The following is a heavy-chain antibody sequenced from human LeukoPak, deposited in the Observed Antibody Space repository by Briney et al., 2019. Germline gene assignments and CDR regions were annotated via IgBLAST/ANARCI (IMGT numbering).Heavy chain of an antibody. Sequence: SVKVSCTASGFTFTSSAVQWVRQARGQPLEWIGWIVVGSGNTNYAQKIQDRVTITRDMSTSTAYMELSSLRSEDTAVYYCAADVPAYCSGGSCSLTYYYGMDVWGQGTTVTVSS. CDR2: IVVGSGNT. J-gene: IGHJ6*02. CDR3: AADVPAYCSGGSCSLTYYYGMDV. V-gene: IGHV1-58*01. D-gene: IGHD2-15*01. CDR1: GFTFTSSA.